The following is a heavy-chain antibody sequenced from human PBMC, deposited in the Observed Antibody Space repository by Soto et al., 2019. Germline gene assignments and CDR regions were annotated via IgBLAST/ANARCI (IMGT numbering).Heavy chain of an antibody. D-gene: IGHD2-15*01. CDR2: INAGNGNT. J-gene: IGHJ5*02. Sequence: ASVKVSCKASGYTFTSYAKHWVRQAPGQRLEWMGWINAGNGNTKYSQKFQGRVTITRDTSASTAYMELSSLRSEDTAVYYCARASSPAAPSYNWFDPWGHGTLVTRSS. V-gene: IGHV1-3*01. CDR1: GYTFTSYA. CDR3: ARASSPAAPSYNWFDP.